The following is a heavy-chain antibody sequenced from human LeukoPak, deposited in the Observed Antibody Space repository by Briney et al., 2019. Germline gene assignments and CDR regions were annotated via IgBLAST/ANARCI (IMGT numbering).Heavy chain of an antibody. Sequence: TGGSLRLSCAASGFTFSDSWMSWARQAPGKGLERVGRIKSEKNGGTIDYAAPVRGRFTISRDDSKDTLYLQMNSLKTEDTGVYSCKAWFSGRPEGGQGTLVIVST. CDR3: KAWFSGRPE. V-gene: IGHV3-15*01. CDR2: IKSEKNGGTI. J-gene: IGHJ4*02. CDR1: GFTFSDSW. D-gene: IGHD3-10*01.